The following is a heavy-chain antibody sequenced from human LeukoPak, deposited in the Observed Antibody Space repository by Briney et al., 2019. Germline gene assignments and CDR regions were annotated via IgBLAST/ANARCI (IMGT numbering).Heavy chain of an antibody. CDR2: IDPDGNT. CDR1: GFSFGTYE. D-gene: IGHD2/OR15-2a*01. J-gene: IGHJ3*02. V-gene: IGHV3-74*01. CDR3: ASFRNTDI. Sequence: PGGSLRLSCAASGFSFGTYEMNWVRQAPGKGLVWVSRIDPDGNTVYADSVRGRFTVSRDNAKNTMYLQMNSLRVEDTALYYCASFRNTDIWGQGTTVTVSP.